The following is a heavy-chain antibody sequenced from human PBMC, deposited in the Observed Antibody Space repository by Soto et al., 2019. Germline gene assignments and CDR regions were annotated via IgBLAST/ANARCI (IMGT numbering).Heavy chain of an antibody. Sequence: SETLSLTCTVSGGSITSSSYYWGWIRQPPGKGLEWIGGIYYSGRSYYNPSLKSRVTMSVDTSKNQFSLHLNSVTAADAAVYYCARQRTTVVTQAYFDHWGQGTLVTVS. J-gene: IGHJ4*02. CDR3: ARQRTTVVTQAYFDH. V-gene: IGHV4-39*01. CDR2: IYYSGRS. CDR1: GGSITSSSYY. D-gene: IGHD4-17*01.